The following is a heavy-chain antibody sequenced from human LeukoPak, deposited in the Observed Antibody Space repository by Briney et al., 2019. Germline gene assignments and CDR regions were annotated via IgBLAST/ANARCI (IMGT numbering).Heavy chain of an antibody. CDR2: IGTAGDT. CDR3: ARAGYSSGWYHAFDI. CDR1: GFTFSSYD. Sequence: GGSLRLSCAAPGFTFSSYDMHWVRQATGKGLEWVSAIGTAGDTYYPGSVKGRSTISRENAKNSLYLQMNSLRAGDTAVYYCARAGYSSGWYHAFDIWGQGTMVTVSS. J-gene: IGHJ3*02. V-gene: IGHV3-13*01. D-gene: IGHD6-19*01.